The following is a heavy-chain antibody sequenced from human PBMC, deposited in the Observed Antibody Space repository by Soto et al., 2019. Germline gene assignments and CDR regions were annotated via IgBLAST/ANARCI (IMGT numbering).Heavy chain of an antibody. V-gene: IGHV3-23*01. Sequence: GVYLRLSCASSGFPFSSYAMSWVRPAPGKGLEWVSAISGSGGSTYYADSVKGRFTISRDNSKNTLYLQMNSLRAEDTAVYYCATSPGYCSSTSCSPGDYWGQGTLVTVSS. J-gene: IGHJ4*02. CDR1: GFPFSSYA. D-gene: IGHD2-2*01. CDR2: ISGSGGST. CDR3: ATSPGYCSSTSCSPGDY.